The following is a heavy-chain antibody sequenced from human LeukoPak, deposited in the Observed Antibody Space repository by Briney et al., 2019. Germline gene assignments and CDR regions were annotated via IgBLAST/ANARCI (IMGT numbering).Heavy chain of an antibody. V-gene: IGHV3-48*03. CDR1: GFTFSTYE. CDR2: ISSSGSTI. J-gene: IGHJ4*02. CDR3: ARDPALDY. Sequence: GGSLILSCAASGFTFSTYEMNGVRQAPGKGLEWVSYISSSGSTIYYADSVKGRFTISRDNAKHSLYLHMNNLRAEDTAVYYCARDPALDYWGQGTLVTVSS.